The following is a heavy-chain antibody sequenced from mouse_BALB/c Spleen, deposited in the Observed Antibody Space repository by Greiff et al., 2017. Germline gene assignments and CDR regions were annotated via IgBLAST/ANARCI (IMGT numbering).Heavy chain of an antibody. CDR3: ARSMDY. CDR1: GFTFSSFG. CDR2: ISSGSSTI. J-gene: IGHJ4*01. V-gene: IGHV5-17*02. Sequence: EVKLMESGGGLVQPGGSRKLSCAASGFTFSSFGMHWVRQAPEKGLEWVAYISSGSSTIYYADTVKGRFTISRDNPKNTLFLQMTSLRSEDTAMYYCARSMDYGGQGTSVTVSS.